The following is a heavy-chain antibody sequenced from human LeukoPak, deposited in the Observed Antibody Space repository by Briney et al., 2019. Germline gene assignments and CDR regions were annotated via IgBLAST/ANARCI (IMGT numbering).Heavy chain of an antibody. CDR2: ISYNGIT. V-gene: IGHV4-59*01. Sequence: SETLSLTCTVSGGSISGYSWSWIRQPPGKGLEWIGSISYNGITNYNPSLKSRVIMSVDTSKNQFSLNLRSATAADTAVYYCARDYRLSYSSSWYVFDIWGQGTMVTVSS. D-gene: IGHD6-13*01. CDR1: GGSISGYS. J-gene: IGHJ3*02. CDR3: ARDYRLSYSSSWYVFDI.